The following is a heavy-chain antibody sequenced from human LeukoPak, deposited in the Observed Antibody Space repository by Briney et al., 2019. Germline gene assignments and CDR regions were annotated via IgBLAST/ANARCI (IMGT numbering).Heavy chain of an antibody. V-gene: IGHV3-66*01. D-gene: IGHD2-2*01. CDR2: IYSGGST. Sequence: GGSLRLSCAASGFTVSSNYMSWVRQAPGKGLEWVSVIYSGGSTYYADSVKGRFTISRDNSKNTLYLQMNSLRAEDTAVYYCARADCSSTSCYPYYYYYMDVWGKGTTVTISS. CDR1: GFTVSSNY. CDR3: ARADCSSTSCYPYYYYYMDV. J-gene: IGHJ6*03.